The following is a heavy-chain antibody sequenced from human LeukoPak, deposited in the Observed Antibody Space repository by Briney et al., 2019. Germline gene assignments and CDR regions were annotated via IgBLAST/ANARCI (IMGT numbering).Heavy chain of an antibody. CDR3: ARVYYGSGSYRDPIWFDP. Sequence: EASVKVSCKASGYTFTGYYMHWVRQAPGQGLEWMGWINPNSGGTNYAQKFQGRVTMTRDTSISTAYMELSRLRSDDTAVYYCARVYYGSGSYRDPIWFDPWGQGTLVTVSS. CDR2: INPNSGGT. CDR1: GYTFTGYY. V-gene: IGHV1-2*02. D-gene: IGHD3-10*01. J-gene: IGHJ5*02.